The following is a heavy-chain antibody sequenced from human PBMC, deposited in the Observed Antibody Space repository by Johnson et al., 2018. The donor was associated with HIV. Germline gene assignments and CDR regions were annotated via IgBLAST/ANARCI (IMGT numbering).Heavy chain of an antibody. CDR1: GFTFSDYY. CDR2: ISASGDRT. J-gene: IGHJ3*02. D-gene: IGHD2-15*01. Sequence: VQLVESGGGLVQPGRSLRLSCTASGFTFSDYYMSWVRQAPGKGLEWVSSISASGDRTYYEDSVKGRVTISRDNSKNTLYLQMNSLRAEDTAMYYCAKDMGSVVVAAVIWGQGTMVTVSS. CDR3: AKDMGSVVVAAVI. V-gene: IGHV3-23*04.